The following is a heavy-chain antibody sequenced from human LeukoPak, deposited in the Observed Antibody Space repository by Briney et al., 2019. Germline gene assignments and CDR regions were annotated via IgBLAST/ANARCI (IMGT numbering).Heavy chain of an antibody. V-gene: IGHV4-34*01. CDR3: ARVQTAMDYFDY. Sequence: SETLSLTCAVYGGSFSGYYWSWIRQPPGKGLEWIGEINHSGSTNYNPSLKSRVTISVDTSENQFSLKLSSVTAADTAVYYCARVQTAMDYFDYWGQGTLVTVSS. J-gene: IGHJ4*02. CDR1: GGSFSGYY. D-gene: IGHD5-18*01. CDR2: INHSGST.